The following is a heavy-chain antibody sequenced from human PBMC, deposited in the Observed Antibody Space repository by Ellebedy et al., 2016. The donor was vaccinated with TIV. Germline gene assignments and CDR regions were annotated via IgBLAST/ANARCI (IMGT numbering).Heavy chain of an antibody. V-gene: IGHV4-59*08. D-gene: IGHD1-1*01. CDR2: FYHRGNT. J-gene: IGHJ4*02. CDR1: GGSISSYY. CDR3: ATYTMGRLDY. Sequence: SETLSLTCSVSGGSISSYYWTWIRQPPGKGLEWIAYFYHRGNTNYSPSLKSRVTISVDTSKNQFSLKLSSVTAADTAVYYCATYTMGRLDYWGQGTLVTVSS.